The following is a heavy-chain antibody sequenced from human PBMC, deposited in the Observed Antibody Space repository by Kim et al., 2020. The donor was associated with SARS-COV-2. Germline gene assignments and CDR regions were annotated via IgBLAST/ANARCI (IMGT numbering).Heavy chain of an antibody. Sequence: SETLSLTCTVSGGSISSSSYYWGWIRQPPGKGLEWIGSIYYSGSTYYNPSLKSRVTISVDTSKNQFSLKLSSVTAADTAVYYCARHIPDSSGDWFDPWGQGTLVTVSS. V-gene: IGHV4-39*01. D-gene: IGHD3-22*01. CDR2: IYYSGST. J-gene: IGHJ5*02. CDR1: GGSISSSSYY. CDR3: ARHIPDSSGDWFDP.